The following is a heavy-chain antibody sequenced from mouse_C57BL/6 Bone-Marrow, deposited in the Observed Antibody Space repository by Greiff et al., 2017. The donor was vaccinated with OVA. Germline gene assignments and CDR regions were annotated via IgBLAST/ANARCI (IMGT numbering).Heavy chain of an antibody. V-gene: IGHV1-59*01. Sequence: QVQLQQPGAELVRPGTSVKLSCKASGYTFTSYWMHWVKQRPGQGLEWIGVIDPSDSYTNYNQKFKGKATLTVDTSSSTAYMQLSSLTSEYSAVYYCARGSNYFDYWGQGTTLTVSS. CDR2: IDPSDSYT. CDR1: GYTFTSYW. CDR3: ARGSNYFDY. J-gene: IGHJ2*01.